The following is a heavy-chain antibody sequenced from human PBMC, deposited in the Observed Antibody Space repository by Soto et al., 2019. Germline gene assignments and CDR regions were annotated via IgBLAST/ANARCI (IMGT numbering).Heavy chain of an antibody. CDR3: AREFNYYDSSGYNWFDP. CDR2: ISAYNGNT. J-gene: IGHJ5*02. Sequence: ASVKVSCKASGYTFTDYYMHWVRQAPGQGLEWMGWISAYNGNTNYAQKLQGRVTMTTDTSTSTAYMELRSLRSDDTAVYYCAREFNYYDSSGYNWFDPWGQGTLVTVSS. D-gene: IGHD3-22*01. CDR1: GYTFTDYY. V-gene: IGHV1-18*04.